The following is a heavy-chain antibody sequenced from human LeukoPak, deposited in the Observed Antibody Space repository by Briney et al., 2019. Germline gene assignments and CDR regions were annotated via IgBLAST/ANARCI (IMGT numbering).Heavy chain of an antibody. V-gene: IGHV3-66*01. Sequence: GGSLRLSCAASGFTVSSSYMSWVRQAPGKGLEWVSVIYSGGSGGSAYYADSVKGRFIISRDNSKNTLYLQMNSLRAEDTAVYYCAGDPLSYYYDSSGFDAFDVWGQGTMVTVSS. CDR3: AGDPLSYYYDSSGFDAFDV. D-gene: IGHD3-22*01. CDR1: GFTVSSSY. J-gene: IGHJ3*01. CDR2: IYSGGSGGSA.